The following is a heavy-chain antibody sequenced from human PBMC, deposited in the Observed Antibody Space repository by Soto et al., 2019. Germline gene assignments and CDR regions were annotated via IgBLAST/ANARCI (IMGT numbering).Heavy chain of an antibody. CDR3: ARNGTYTSSLNHYSGMDV. V-gene: IGHV1-69*13. Sequence: SVKVSCKASGGTFGNFIMNWVRQTPGLGLEWMGGIVPMLSTPTYAEKFKGRVRISAAGSTSTTYMEVTSLRSEDTATYYCARNGTYTSSLNHYSGMDVWGQGTTVTVSS. J-gene: IGHJ6*02. D-gene: IGHD1-7*01. CDR2: IVPMLSTP. CDR1: GGTFGNFI.